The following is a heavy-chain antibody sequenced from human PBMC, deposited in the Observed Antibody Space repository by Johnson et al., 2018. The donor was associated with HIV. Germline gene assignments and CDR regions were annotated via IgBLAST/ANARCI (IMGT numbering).Heavy chain of an antibody. V-gene: IGHV3-11*01. CDR2: ISSSGSTI. CDR3: AKDRDIVLVVYAIGAFDI. CDR1: GFIFSDYY. Sequence: QVQLVESGGALVNPGGSLRLSCGASGFIFSDYYMSWIRQAPGKGLEWVSHISSSGSTIYYADSVKGRFTISRDNSKNTLYLQMNSLRAEDTAVYYCAKDRDIVLVVYAIGAFDIWGQGTMVTVSS. J-gene: IGHJ3*02. D-gene: IGHD2-8*02.